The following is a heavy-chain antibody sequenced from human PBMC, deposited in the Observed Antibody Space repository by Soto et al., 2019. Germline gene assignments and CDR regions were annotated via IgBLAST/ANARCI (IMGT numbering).Heavy chain of an antibody. Sequence: QVQLVESGGGVIQPGTSLSLSCGSSGFTFRSFGMYWVRQAPGKGLEWVAVVSYDGNHKYYADSVKGRFTVSRDNAKNMLYLQMNSLRGEDTAVYYCAKDVGQQLVLNYGMDVWGQGNTVTVSS. J-gene: IGHJ6*02. D-gene: IGHD6-13*01. V-gene: IGHV3-30*18. CDR3: AKDVGQQLVLNYGMDV. CDR1: GFTFRSFG. CDR2: VSYDGNHK.